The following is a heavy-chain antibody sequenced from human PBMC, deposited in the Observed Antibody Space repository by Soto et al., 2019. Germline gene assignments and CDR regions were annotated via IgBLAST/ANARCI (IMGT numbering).Heavy chain of an antibody. J-gene: IGHJ5*02. Sequence: PGGSLRLSCAASGFTFSSYSMNWVRQAPGKGLEWVSSISSSSSYIYYADSVKGRFTISRDNAKNSLYLQMNSLRAEDTAVYYCARDPSLPYSSSWYAYNWFDPWGQGTLVTVSS. CDR1: GFTFSSYS. CDR3: ARDPSLPYSSSWYAYNWFDP. CDR2: ISSSSSYI. V-gene: IGHV3-21*01. D-gene: IGHD6-13*01.